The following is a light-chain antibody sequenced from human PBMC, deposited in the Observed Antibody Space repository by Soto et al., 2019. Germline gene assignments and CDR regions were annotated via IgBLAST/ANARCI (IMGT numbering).Light chain of an antibody. CDR1: QGIGNN. CDR3: LQDDNYPLT. J-gene: IGKJ4*01. V-gene: IGKV1-6*02. Sequence: AIQMAQSPSSLSSSVGDRVTITCRASQGIGNNAGWFQQKPGKAPTLLIYAAATLKSGVPSRFSGSRSGTDFTLTISSLQPEDFANYYCLQDDNYPLTFGGGTKVEIK. CDR2: AAA.